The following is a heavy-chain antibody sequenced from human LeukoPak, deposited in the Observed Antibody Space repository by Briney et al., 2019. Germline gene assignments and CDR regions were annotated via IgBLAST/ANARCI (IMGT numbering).Heavy chain of an antibody. CDR2: SNSDGSST. J-gene: IGHJ4*02. V-gene: IGHV3-74*01. Sequence: GGSLRLSCAASGFTFSSYWMHWVRQAPGKGLVWVSRSNSDGSSTSYADSVKGRFTISRDNAKNTLYLQMNSLRAEDTAVYYCAKAGKVPAATDDYWGQGTLVTVSS. D-gene: IGHD2-2*01. CDR3: AKAGKVPAATDDY. CDR1: GFTFSSYW.